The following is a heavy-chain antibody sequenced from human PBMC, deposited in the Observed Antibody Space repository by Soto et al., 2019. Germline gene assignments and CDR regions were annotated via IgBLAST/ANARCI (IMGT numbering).Heavy chain of an antibody. CDR2: IYHSGST. CDR1: SGSISSSNW. V-gene: IGHV4-4*02. J-gene: IGHJ5*02. D-gene: IGHD2-21*02. Sequence: SETLSLTCAVSSGSISSSNWWSWVRQPPGKGLEWIGEIYHSGSTNYNPSLKSRVTISIDTSKNQFSLKLSSVTAADTAVYYCTRAFCGGDCPWGQGTLVTVSS. CDR3: TRAFCGGDCP.